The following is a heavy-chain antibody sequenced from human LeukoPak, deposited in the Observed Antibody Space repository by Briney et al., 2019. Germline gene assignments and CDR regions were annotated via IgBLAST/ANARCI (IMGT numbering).Heavy chain of an antibody. CDR1: GGTFISYA. V-gene: IGHV1-69*05. CDR2: IIPIFGTA. Sequence: SVKVSCKASGGTFISYAIGWVRQAPGQGLEWMGGIIPIFGTANYAQKFQGRVTITTDESTSTAYMELSSLRSEDTAVYYCARGEWSRYYYYYYYYMDVWGKGTTVTVSS. D-gene: IGHD3-3*01. J-gene: IGHJ6*03. CDR3: ARGEWSRYYYYYYYYMDV.